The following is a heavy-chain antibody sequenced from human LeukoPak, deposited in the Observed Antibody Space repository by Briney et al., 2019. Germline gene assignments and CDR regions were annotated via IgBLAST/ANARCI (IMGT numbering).Heavy chain of an antibody. CDR2: IRYDGNKE. J-gene: IGHJ4*02. CDR3: ARDVNLKQLAD. Sequence: GGSLRLSCVASGYPFDRYAMHWVRQAPGKGLEWVAFIRYDGNKEDYADSVKGRFTVSKDNSKNTMYLQMNSLRPEDTAMYYCARDVNLKQLADWGQGTLVTVSS. CDR1: GYPFDRYA. V-gene: IGHV3-30*02. D-gene: IGHD1-1*01.